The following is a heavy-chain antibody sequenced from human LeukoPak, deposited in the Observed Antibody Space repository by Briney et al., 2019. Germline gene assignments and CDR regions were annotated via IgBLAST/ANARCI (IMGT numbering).Heavy chain of an antibody. Sequence: GESLKISCKGFGYTFTTYWIGWVRQMPGKGLEWMGIIYPGDSDTEYSPSFQGQVTISVDKSINTAYLQWGSLGASDTAIYYCGASTVTSYFAYWGQGTLVTVSS. CDR3: GASTVTSYFAY. J-gene: IGHJ4*02. CDR1: GYTFTTYW. V-gene: IGHV5-51*01. D-gene: IGHD3-16*01. CDR2: IYPGDSDT.